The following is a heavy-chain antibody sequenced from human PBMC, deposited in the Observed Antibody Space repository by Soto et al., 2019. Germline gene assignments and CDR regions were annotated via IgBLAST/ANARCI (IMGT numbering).Heavy chain of an antibody. CDR2: IHTAGSST. Sequence: GGSLRLSCAASGFTFSIYWMHWVRQAPGKGLVWVSRIHTAGSSTSYADSVKGRFTTSRDNAKNTLFLQMDSLRAEDTAVYFCTRGFSSTVSDYWGQGTLVTVSS. V-gene: IGHV3-74*01. J-gene: IGHJ4*02. CDR3: TRGFSSTVSDY. D-gene: IGHD6-13*01. CDR1: GFTFSIYW.